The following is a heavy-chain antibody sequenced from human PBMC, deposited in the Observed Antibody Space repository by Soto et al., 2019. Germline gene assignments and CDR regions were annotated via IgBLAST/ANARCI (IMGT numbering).Heavy chain of an antibody. Sequence: QVHLVESGGGVVQPGRSLGLSCAASGFTFSSYGMLWVRQAPGKGLEWVAVISYDGSNKYYADSVKGRFTVSRENSKNTLYLQMNSLRAEDTAVYYCAKEKEVTTVTTGGLYYYFYMDVWGKGTTVTVSS. CDR3: AKEKEVTTVTTGGLYYYFYMDV. CDR2: ISYDGSNK. D-gene: IGHD4-17*01. CDR1: GFTFSSYG. V-gene: IGHV3-30*18. J-gene: IGHJ6*03.